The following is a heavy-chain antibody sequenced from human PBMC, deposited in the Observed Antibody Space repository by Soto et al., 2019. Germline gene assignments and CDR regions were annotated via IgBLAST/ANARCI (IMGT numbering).Heavy chain of an antibody. Sequence: SETLSLTCAVSGGSINNGGYSWSWLRQPPGKGLEWIGYISHGGNTYYNPSLRSRVIMSIDKSKNHFSLGLKSVTAADTATYYCARTSYDILTGRLDAFDIWGQGTMVTVSS. J-gene: IGHJ3*02. CDR3: ARTSYDILTGRLDAFDI. D-gene: IGHD3-9*01. CDR1: GGSINNGGYS. V-gene: IGHV4-30-2*01. CDR2: ISHGGNT.